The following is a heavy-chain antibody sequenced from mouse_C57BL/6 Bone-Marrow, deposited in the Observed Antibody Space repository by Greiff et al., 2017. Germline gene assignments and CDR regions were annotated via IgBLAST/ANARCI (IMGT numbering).Heavy chain of an antibody. CDR2: IYPRSGNT. D-gene: IGHD2-4*01. CDR1: GYTFTSYG. V-gene: IGHV1-81*01. Sequence: QVQLQQSGAVLARPGASVKLSCKASGYTFTSYGISWVKQRTGQGLEWIGEIYPRSGNTYYNEKFKGKATLTADKSSSTAYMELRSLTSEDSAVYFCARIYYDYGFAYWGQGTLVTVSA. CDR3: ARIYYDYGFAY. J-gene: IGHJ3*01.